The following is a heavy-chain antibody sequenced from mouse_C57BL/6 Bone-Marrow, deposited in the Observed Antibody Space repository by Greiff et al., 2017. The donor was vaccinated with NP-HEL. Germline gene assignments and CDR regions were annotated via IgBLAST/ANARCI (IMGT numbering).Heavy chain of an antibody. CDR3: ARGHYDSRAWFAY. J-gene: IGHJ3*01. D-gene: IGHD2-4*01. CDR1: GYTFTDYY. CDR2: INPNNGGT. V-gene: IGHV1-26*01. Sequence: EVQLQQSGPELVKPGASVKISCKASGYTFTDYYMNWVKQSHGKSLEWIGDINPNNGGTSYNQKFKGKATLTVDKSSSTAYMELRSLTSEDSAVYYCARGHYDSRAWFAYWGQGTLVTVSA.